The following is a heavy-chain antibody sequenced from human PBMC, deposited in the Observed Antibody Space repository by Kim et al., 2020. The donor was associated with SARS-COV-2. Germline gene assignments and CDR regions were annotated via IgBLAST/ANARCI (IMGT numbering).Heavy chain of an antibody. D-gene: IGHD2-15*01. CDR3: AKDPAHCSGGSCYSYYFAY. J-gene: IGHJ4*02. CDR2: ISGSGGST. CDR1: GFTFSSYA. V-gene: IGHV3-23*01. Sequence: GGSLRLSCAASGFTFSSYAMSWVRQAPGKGLEWVSAISGSGGSTYYADSVKGRFTISRDNSKNTLYLQMNSLRAEDTAVYYCAKDPAHCSGGSCYSYYFAYWGQGTLVTVSS.